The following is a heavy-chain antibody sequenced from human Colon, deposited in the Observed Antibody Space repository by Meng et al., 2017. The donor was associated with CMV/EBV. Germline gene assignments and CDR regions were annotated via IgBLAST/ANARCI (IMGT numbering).Heavy chain of an antibody. CDR2: IRSRGTYI. CDR1: VLPFHNSA. J-gene: IGHJ4*02. Sequence: CVASVLPFHNSAMHWVRQAPAKGLEWVASIRSRGTYIHYADSVKGRFTISRDNAKTSVYLQMDNLTGEDTAIYFCARVGSSGGLDYWGQGTLVTVSS. CDR3: ARVGSSGGLDY. V-gene: IGHV3-21*01. D-gene: IGHD2-15*01.